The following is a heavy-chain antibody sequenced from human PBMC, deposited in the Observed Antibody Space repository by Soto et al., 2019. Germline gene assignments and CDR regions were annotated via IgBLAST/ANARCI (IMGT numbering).Heavy chain of an antibody. D-gene: IGHD3-16*02. CDR1: GGSISTGVYY. V-gene: IGHV4-31*03. Sequence: SETLSHTCTFSGGSISTGVYYWTWIRQYPGKGLEWIGYIYHSGSTYYNPSLKSRVTISVDTSKNHFSLKLTSVTAADTAVYFCARGGTYHELVADYWGQGALVTVS. CDR2: IYHSGST. CDR3: ARGGTYHELVADY. J-gene: IGHJ4*02.